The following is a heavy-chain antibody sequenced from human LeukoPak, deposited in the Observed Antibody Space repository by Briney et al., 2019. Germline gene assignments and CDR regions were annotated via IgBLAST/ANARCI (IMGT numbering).Heavy chain of an antibody. CDR3: ASQLSF. J-gene: IGHJ4*02. CDR1: GFTFSSYA. V-gene: IGHV3-30-3*01. Sequence: GGSLRLSCAASGFTFSSYAMHWVRQAPGKGLEWVAVISYDGSNKYYADSVKGRFTISRDNSKNTLYLQMNSLKVEDTAVYYCASQLSFWGQGALVTVSS. D-gene: IGHD1-1*01. CDR2: ISYDGSNK.